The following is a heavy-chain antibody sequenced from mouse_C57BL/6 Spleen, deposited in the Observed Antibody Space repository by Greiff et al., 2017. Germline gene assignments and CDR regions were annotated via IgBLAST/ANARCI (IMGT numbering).Heavy chain of an antibody. V-gene: IGHV7-3*01. CDR1: GFTFTDYY. Sequence: EVKVVESGGGLVQPGGSLSLSCAASGFTFTDYYLRWVRQPPGKALEWFGFIRNHANGYTPEYSASVKGRFTISRYNSQSLLYLQMNALKAYDSSTYYCARYITTLDLARDYRGQGTAVTVSS. CDR3: ARYITTLDLARDY. D-gene: IGHD1-1*01. J-gene: IGHJ4*01. CDR2: IRNHANGYTP.